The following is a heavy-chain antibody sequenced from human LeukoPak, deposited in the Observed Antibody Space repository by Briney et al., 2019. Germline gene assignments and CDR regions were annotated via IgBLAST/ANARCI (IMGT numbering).Heavy chain of an antibody. CDR2: IYYSGST. Sequence: SETLSLTCTVSGGSISSSSYYWGWIRQPPGKGLEWIGSIYYSGSTYYNLSLKSRVTISVDTSKNQFSLKLSSVTAADTAVYYCASPNYYDSSGFDYWGQGTLVTVSS. V-gene: IGHV4-39*01. CDR1: GGSISSSSYY. J-gene: IGHJ4*02. CDR3: ASPNYYDSSGFDY. D-gene: IGHD3-22*01.